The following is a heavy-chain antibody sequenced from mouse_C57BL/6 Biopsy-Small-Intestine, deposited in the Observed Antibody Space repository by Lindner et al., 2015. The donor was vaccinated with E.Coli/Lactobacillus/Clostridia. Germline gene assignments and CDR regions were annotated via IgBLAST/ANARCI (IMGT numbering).Heavy chain of an antibody. CDR2: IYPGDGET. V-gene: IGHV1-82*01. CDR3: ARLYSNSRPYWYFDV. D-gene: IGHD2-5*01. Sequence: VQLQESGPELVKPGASVKISCKASGYTFSHFWMNWVKQRPGKGLEWIGRIYPGDGETNYDGKFKGKATLTADKSSSTAYMQLSSLTSEDSAVYFCARLYSNSRPYWYFDVWGTGTTVTVSS. CDR1: GYTFSHFW. J-gene: IGHJ1*03.